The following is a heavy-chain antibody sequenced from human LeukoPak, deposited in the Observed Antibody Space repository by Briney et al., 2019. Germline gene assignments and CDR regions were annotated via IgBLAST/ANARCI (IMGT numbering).Heavy chain of an antibody. Sequence: GGSLRLSCAASGFTFSSYWMHWVRQAPGKGLVWVSRINSDGSSTSYADSVKGRFTISRDNAKNSLYLQMNSLRAEDTAVYYCARDRDYYDTPGADYWGQGTLVTVSS. D-gene: IGHD3-22*01. J-gene: IGHJ4*02. CDR1: GFTFSSYW. V-gene: IGHV3-74*01. CDR2: INSDGSST. CDR3: ARDRDYYDTPGADY.